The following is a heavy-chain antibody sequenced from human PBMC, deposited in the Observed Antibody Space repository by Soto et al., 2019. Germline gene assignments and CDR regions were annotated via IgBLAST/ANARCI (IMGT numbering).Heavy chain of an antibody. CDR1: GYGFAGYW. Sequence: GESLKISCKGSGYGFAGYWITWVRQKPGKGLEWMGRIDPSDSQTYYSPSFRGHVTISATKSITTVFLQWSSLRASDTAMYYCARQIYDSDTGPNFQYYFDSWGQGTPVTVSS. CDR2: IDPSDSQT. D-gene: IGHD3-22*01. J-gene: IGHJ4*02. CDR3: ARQIYDSDTGPNFQYYFDS. V-gene: IGHV5-10-1*01.